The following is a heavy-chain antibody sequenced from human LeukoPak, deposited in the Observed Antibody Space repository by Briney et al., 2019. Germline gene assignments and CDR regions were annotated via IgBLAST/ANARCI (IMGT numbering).Heavy chain of an antibody. V-gene: IGHV4-59*01. CDR3: ARQSVDFWTDYAKNWFDP. Sequence: SETLSLTCTVSGGSISSYYWSWIRQPPGRGLEWIGYIFYNGSTNYNPSLKSRVTISVDTAKNHVSLSLSSVTAADTAVYYCARQSVDFWTDYAKNWFDPWGEGTLVSVST. CDR1: GGSISSYY. CDR2: IFYNGST. D-gene: IGHD3/OR15-3a*01. J-gene: IGHJ5*02.